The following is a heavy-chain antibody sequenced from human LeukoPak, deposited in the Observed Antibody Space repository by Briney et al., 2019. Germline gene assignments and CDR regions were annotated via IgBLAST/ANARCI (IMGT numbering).Heavy chain of an antibody. J-gene: IGHJ4*02. V-gene: IGHV3-11*04. CDR1: GFTFSDYY. D-gene: IGHD4-17*01. CDR3: ARDRGVDDYGAVDDY. CDR2: ISSSGSTI. Sequence: GGSLRLSCAASGFTFSDYYMSWIRQAPGKGLEWVSCISSSGSTIYYADSVKGRFTISRDNAKNSLYLQMNSLRAEDTAVYYCARDRGVDDYGAVDDYWGQGTLVTVSS.